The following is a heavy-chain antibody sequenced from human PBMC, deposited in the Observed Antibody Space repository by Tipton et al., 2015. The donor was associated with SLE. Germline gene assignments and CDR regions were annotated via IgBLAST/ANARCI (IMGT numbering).Heavy chain of an antibody. D-gene: IGHD3-3*01. Sequence: TLSLTCAVYGESLRHYFWTWIRQPPGKGPQWIGAIDLGGATNYNPSLKSRVTISVDTSKNQFSLKLSSVTAADTAVYYCARGLLEWSEVWGQGTTVTVSS. CDR3: ARGLLEWSEV. V-gene: IGHV4-34*01. CDR1: GESLRHYF. CDR2: IDLGGAT. J-gene: IGHJ6*02.